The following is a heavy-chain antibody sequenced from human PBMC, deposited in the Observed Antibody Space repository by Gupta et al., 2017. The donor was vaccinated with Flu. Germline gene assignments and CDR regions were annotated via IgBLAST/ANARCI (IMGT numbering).Heavy chain of an antibody. CDR1: GFTFDDYA. V-gene: IGHV3-9*01. CDR3: AKGGLYYAVYYFDY. J-gene: IGHJ4*02. D-gene: IGHD3-10*01. Sequence: EVQLVESGGGLVQPGRSLRLSCSASGFTFDDYAMHWVRQAPGKGLEWVSGISWNSGSIGYADSVKGRFTISRDNAKNSLYLQMNSLRAEDTALYYCAKGGLYYAVYYFDYWGQGTLVTVSS. CDR2: ISWNSGSI.